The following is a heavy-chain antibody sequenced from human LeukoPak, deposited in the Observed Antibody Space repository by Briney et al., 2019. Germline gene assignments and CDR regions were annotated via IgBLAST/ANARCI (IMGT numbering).Heavy chain of an antibody. D-gene: IGHD3-10*01. CDR2: ISAYNGNT. V-gene: IGHV1-18*04. Sequence: ASVKVSCKASGYSFTGYYMHWVRQAPGQGLEWMGWISAYNGNTNYAQKLQGRVTMTTDTSTSTAYMELRSLRSDDTAVYYCARVGTYGSGSYLSWLDYWGQGTLVTVSS. CDR1: GYSFTGYY. CDR3: ARVGTYGSGSYLSWLDY. J-gene: IGHJ4*02.